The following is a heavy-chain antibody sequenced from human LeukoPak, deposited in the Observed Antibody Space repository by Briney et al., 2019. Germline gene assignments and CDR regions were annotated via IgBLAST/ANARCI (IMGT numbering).Heavy chain of an antibody. J-gene: IGHJ3*02. Sequence: SETLSLTCAVYGGSFSGYYWSWIRQPPGKGLGWIGEINHSGSTNYNPSLKSRVTISVDTSKNQFSLKLSSVTAADTAVYYCARTRFYGDYADAFDIWGQGTMVTVSS. CDR3: ARTRFYGDYADAFDI. CDR1: GGSFSGYY. D-gene: IGHD4-17*01. CDR2: INHSGST. V-gene: IGHV4-34*01.